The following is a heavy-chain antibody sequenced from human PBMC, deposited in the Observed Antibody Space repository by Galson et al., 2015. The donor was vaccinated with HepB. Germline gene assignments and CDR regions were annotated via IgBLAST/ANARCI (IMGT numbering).Heavy chain of an antibody. Sequence: PALVKPTQTLTLTCTFSGFSLSTSGMCVSWIRQPPGKALEWLARIDWDDDKYYSTSLKTRLTISKDTSKNQVVLTMTNMDPVDTATYYCARTQHPRLVFGYEEDTLDFDYWGQGTLVTVSS. D-gene: IGHD5-12*01. CDR3: ARTQHPRLVFGYEEDTLDFDY. CDR1: GFSLSTSGMC. V-gene: IGHV2-70*11. J-gene: IGHJ4*02. CDR2: IDWDDDK.